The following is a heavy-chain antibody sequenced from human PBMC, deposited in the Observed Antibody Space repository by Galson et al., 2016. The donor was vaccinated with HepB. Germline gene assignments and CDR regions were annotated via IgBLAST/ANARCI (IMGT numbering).Heavy chain of an antibody. CDR3: ARGPPGSDYGLDV. J-gene: IGHJ6*04. CDR2: ISFDGSGE. CDR1: GFTFGSYE. V-gene: IGHV3-33*01. Sequence: SLRLSCATSGFTFGSYEMHWVRQPPGKGLEWVAIISFDGSGEKYADSVKGRVTISRDNFQNTLFLQMSSLRVEDTAVYYCARGPPGSDYGLDVWGKGTTVTVSS.